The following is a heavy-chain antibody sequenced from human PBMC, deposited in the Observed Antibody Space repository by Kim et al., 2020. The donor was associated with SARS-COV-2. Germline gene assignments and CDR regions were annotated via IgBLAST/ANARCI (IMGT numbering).Heavy chain of an antibody. V-gene: IGHV2-5*02. Sequence: SGPTLVNPTQTLTLTCTFSGFSLSTSGVGVGWIRQPPGKALEWLALIYWDDDKRYSPSPESRLTITKDTSKNQVVLTMTNMDPVDTATYYCAHMRGGYSSSWYGSYYYYGMDVWGQGTTVTVSS. CDR2: IYWDDDK. D-gene: IGHD6-13*01. CDR1: GFSLSTSGVG. CDR3: AHMRGGYSSSWYGSYYYYGMDV. J-gene: IGHJ6*02.